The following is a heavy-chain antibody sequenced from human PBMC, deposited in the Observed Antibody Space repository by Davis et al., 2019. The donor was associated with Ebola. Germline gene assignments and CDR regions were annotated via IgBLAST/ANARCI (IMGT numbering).Heavy chain of an antibody. CDR2: ISSSTSTI. Sequence: GESLKISCAASGFTFSSYGMHWVRQAPGKGLEWLSYISSSTSTIYYADSVKGRFTISRDNAKNSLYLQMNSLRDEDTAVYYCVRGRDIVVVTATPCFGFWGQGTMVTVSS. J-gene: IGHJ3*01. D-gene: IGHD2-21*02. CDR3: VRGRDIVVVTATPCFGF. CDR1: GFTFSSYG. V-gene: IGHV3-48*02.